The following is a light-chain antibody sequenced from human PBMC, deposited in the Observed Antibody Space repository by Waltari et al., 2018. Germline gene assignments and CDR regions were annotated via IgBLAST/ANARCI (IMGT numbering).Light chain of an antibody. CDR3: SSRDSSGDVV. CDR1: ILRVYY. V-gene: IGLV3-19*01. Sequence: SSELTQDPAVSVALGQTVRITCQGEILRVYYPNWCQQKPGQAPLLVIYGKNNRPSGIPDRVSASTSRNTASLTITGAQAEDEAHYYCSSRDSSGDVVFGGGTKLTVL. J-gene: IGLJ2*01. CDR2: GKN.